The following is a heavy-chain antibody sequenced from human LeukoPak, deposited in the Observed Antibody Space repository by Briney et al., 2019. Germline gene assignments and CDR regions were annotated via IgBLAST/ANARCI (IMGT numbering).Heavy chain of an antibody. V-gene: IGHV3-23*01. D-gene: IGHD3-22*01. Sequence: GGSLRLSCAASGFSFSSYAMCWVRQAPGKGLEWVSGISGNGGSSYYADSVKGRFTISRDNSKNTVFLQVNSLRAEDTAVYYCAKRYYDSSGYFDAFDIWGQGTVVTVSS. J-gene: IGHJ3*02. CDR1: GFSFSSYA. CDR2: ISGNGGSS. CDR3: AKRYYDSSGYFDAFDI.